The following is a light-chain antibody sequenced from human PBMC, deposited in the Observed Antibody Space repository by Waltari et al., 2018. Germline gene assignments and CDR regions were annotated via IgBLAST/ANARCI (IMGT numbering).Light chain of an antibody. CDR3: RSYAGSNNAV. CDR2: EVS. V-gene: IGLV2-8*01. J-gene: IGLJ7*01. Sequence: SSDVGGYDYVSWYQQHPGKAPKLMIYEVSKRPSGVPDRFSGSKSGNTASLTVSGLQAEDEADYYCRSYAGSNNAVFGGGTHLTVL. CDR1: SSDVGGYDY.